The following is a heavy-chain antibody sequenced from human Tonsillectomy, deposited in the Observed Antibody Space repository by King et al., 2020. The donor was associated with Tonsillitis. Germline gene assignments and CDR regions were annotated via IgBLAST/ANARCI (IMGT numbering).Heavy chain of an antibody. CDR3: ERVPAAERYYFDY. J-gene: IGHJ4*02. Sequence: VQLQQSGPGLVKPSQTLSLPCALSGDSVSSYSAAWNWIRQSPSRGLEWLGWTYYWYKWYNDYAVSVKSRITINPDTSKNQFSLQLNSVTPEDTAVYYCERVPAAERYYFDYWGQGTLVTVSS. CDR2: TYYWYKWYN. CDR1: GDSVSSYSAA. V-gene: IGHV6-1*01. D-gene: IGHD2-2*01.